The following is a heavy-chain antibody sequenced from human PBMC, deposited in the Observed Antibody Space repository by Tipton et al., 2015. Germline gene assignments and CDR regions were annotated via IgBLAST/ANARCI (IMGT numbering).Heavy chain of an antibody. CDR3: ARDPHRLSPYYFDY. J-gene: IGHJ4*02. CDR1: GFNFNNYA. Sequence: SLRLSCAGSGFNFNNYAMHWVRQAPGKGLEWVSGISWNSENIGYADSVKGRFTISRDNAKNSLFLQLNSLRDEDTSVYFCARDPHRLSPYYFDYWGQGSLVSVSS. CDR2: ISWNSENI. V-gene: IGHV3-9*01.